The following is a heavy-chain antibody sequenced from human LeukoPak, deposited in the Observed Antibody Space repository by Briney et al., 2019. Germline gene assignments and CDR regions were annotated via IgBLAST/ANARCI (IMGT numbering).Heavy chain of an antibody. Sequence: GGSLRLSCAASGFTFSTYWMSWVRQAPGKGLEWVASIKQGGSDKYYVDSVKGRFTISRDNAKNSLFLQMNSLRAEDTAVYYCARVRCSSNSCFPDYWGQGTLVTVSS. V-gene: IGHV3-7*01. CDR2: IKQGGSDK. CDR1: GFTFSTYW. D-gene: IGHD2-2*01. CDR3: ARVRCSSNSCFPDY. J-gene: IGHJ4*02.